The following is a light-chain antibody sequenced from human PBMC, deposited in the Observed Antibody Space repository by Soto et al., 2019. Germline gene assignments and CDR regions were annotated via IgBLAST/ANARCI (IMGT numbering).Light chain of an antibody. CDR3: QHYNSYSEA. J-gene: IGKJ1*01. Sequence: IHMTQSPSTLSVSVIGIVTITFRASQTISSWLAWYQQKPGKAPKLLIYKASTLKSGVPSRFSGSGSGTEFTLTISSLQPDDFATYYCQHYNSYSEAFGQGTKVDIK. V-gene: IGKV1-5*03. CDR2: KAS. CDR1: QTISSW.